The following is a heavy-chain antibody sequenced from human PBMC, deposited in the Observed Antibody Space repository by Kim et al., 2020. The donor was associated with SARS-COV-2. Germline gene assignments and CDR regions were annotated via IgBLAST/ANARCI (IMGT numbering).Heavy chain of an antibody. D-gene: IGHD5-12*01. V-gene: IGHV3-33*06. J-gene: IGHJ6*02. Sequence: GGSLRLSCAASGFTFSSYAMHWVRQAPGKGLEWVAVIWDDGSNKYYADSVKGRFTISRDNSKNTLYLQMNSLRAEDTAVYYCAKEGGYSGYDDIPSDGMDVWGQGTPVTVSS. CDR2: IWDDGSNK. CDR3: AKEGGYSGYDDIPSDGMDV. CDR1: GFTFSSYA.